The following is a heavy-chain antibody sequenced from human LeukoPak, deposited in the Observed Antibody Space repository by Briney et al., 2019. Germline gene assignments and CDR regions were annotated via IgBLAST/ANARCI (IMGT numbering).Heavy chain of an antibody. D-gene: IGHD6-19*01. CDR2: IWYDGSNK. J-gene: IGHJ4*02. CDR1: GFTFSSYG. V-gene: IGHV3-33*06. Sequence: GGSLRLSCAASGFTFSSYGMHWVRQAPGKGLESVAVIWYDGSNKYYADSVKGRFTISRDNSKNTLYLQMNSLRAEDTAVYYCAKDRIAVAGWPDYWGQGTLVTVSS. CDR3: AKDRIAVAGWPDY.